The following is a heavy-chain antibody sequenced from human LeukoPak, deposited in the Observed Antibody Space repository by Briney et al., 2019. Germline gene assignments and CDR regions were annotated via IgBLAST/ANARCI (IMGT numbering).Heavy chain of an antibody. Sequence: PGGSLRLSCAPSGFIFSSYAMSWVRQAPGKGLEWASAISGSGGSTYHADSVKGRFTISRDSSKNTLYLQMNSLRAEDTAIYYCARVIRAAAGKSYFDYWGQGALVTVSS. V-gene: IGHV3-23*01. CDR2: ISGSGGST. CDR1: GFIFSSYA. J-gene: IGHJ4*02. D-gene: IGHD6-13*01. CDR3: ARVIRAAAGKSYFDY.